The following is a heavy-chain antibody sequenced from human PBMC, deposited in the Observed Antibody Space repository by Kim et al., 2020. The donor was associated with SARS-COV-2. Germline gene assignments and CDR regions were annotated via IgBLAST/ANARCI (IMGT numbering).Heavy chain of an antibody. CDR2: ISSSSSYI. Sequence: GGSLRLSCAASGFTFSSYSMNWVRQAPGKGLEWVSSISSSSSYIYYADSVKGRFTISRDNAKNSLYLQMNSLRAEDTAVYYCARDSRYGGNPQGSAVAFDIWGQGTMVTVSS. CDR3: ARDSRYGGNPQGSAVAFDI. J-gene: IGHJ3*02. D-gene: IGHD2-15*01. CDR1: GFTFSSYS. V-gene: IGHV3-21*01.